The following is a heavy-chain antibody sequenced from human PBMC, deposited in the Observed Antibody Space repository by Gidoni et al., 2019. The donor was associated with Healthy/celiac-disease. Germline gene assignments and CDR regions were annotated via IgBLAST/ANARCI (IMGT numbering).Heavy chain of an antibody. CDR1: GYTFTSYG. Sequence: QVQLVQSGAEVTKPGASVNVSCKSSGYTFTSYGISWVRQAPGQGLEWMGWISAYNGNTNYAQKLQGRVTMTTDTSTSTADMELRSLRSDDTAVYYCARDRYDTPFDYWGQGTLVTVSS. D-gene: IGHD3-3*01. CDR3: ARDRYDTPFDY. CDR2: ISAYNGNT. V-gene: IGHV1-18*01. J-gene: IGHJ4*02.